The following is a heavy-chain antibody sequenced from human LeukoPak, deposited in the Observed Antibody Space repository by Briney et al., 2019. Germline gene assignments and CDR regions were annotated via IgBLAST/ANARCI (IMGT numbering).Heavy chain of an antibody. Sequence: GGSLRLSCAASGFTFSSYGMSWVRQAPGKGLEWVSAISGSGHNTYYADSVKGRFTISRDNSKNTLYLQMNSLRAGDTAVYYCARAAYSSTWYSRYFDLWGRGTLVTVSS. CDR1: GFTFSSYG. CDR3: ARAAYSSTWYSRYFDL. D-gene: IGHD6-13*01. V-gene: IGHV3-23*01. J-gene: IGHJ2*01. CDR2: ISGSGHNT.